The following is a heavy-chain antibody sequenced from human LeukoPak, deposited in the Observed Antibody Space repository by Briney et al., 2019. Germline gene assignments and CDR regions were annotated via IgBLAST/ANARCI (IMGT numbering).Heavy chain of an antibody. D-gene: IGHD6-13*01. CDR1: GFTFDDYA. V-gene: IGHV3-9*01. CDR2: ISWNSGSI. CDR3: AKDTDGAAAGTTWGH. Sequence: GGSLRLSCAASGFTFDDYAMHWVRQAPGKGLEWVSGISWNSGSIGYADSMKGRITISRDDAKNSLYLQMNSLRAEDTALYYCAKDTDGAAAGTTWGHWGQGTLVTVSS. J-gene: IGHJ4*02.